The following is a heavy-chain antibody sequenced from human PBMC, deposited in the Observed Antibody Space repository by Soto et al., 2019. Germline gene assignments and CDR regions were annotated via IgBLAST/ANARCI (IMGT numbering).Heavy chain of an antibody. CDR2: INSDGSSI. CDR3: AILPVDTVTSLYY. V-gene: IGHV3-74*01. D-gene: IGHD5-18*01. J-gene: IGHJ4*02. CDR1: GFTFSRYW. Sequence: EVQLVESGGDLVQPGGFLRLSCATSGFTFSRYWMHWVRQVPGKGLVWVSRINSDGSSISYSDSVKGRFTISRDNAKNTLYLQMNSLRVEVSAVYYCAILPVDTVTSLYYWGQGTLVTVSS.